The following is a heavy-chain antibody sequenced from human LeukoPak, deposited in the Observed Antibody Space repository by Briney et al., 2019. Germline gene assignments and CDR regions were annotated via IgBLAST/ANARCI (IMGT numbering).Heavy chain of an antibody. CDR1: GFTFSSYS. Sequence: GGSLRLSCAASGFTFSSYSMNWVRQAPGKGLEWVSSISSSSSYIYYADSVKGRFTISRDNAKNSLYLQMNSLRAEDTAVYYCARDGLPHDYGDYDWLGPWGQGTLVTVSS. CDR2: ISSSSSYI. CDR3: ARDGLPHDYGDYDWLGP. J-gene: IGHJ5*02. D-gene: IGHD4-17*01. V-gene: IGHV3-21*01.